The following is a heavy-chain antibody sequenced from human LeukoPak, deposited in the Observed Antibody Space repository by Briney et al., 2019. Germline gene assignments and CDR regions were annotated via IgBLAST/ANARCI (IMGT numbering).Heavy chain of an antibody. D-gene: IGHD3-22*01. Sequence: GASVKVSCKASGYTFTSYDINWVRQATGQGLEWMGRMNPNSGNTGYAQKFQGRVTMTRNTSISTAYMELSSLRSEDTAVYYCARGPNYYDSSGYSLFDYWGQGTLVTVSS. J-gene: IGHJ4*02. V-gene: IGHV1-8*01. CDR2: MNPNSGNT. CDR1: GYTFTSYD. CDR3: ARGPNYYDSSGYSLFDY.